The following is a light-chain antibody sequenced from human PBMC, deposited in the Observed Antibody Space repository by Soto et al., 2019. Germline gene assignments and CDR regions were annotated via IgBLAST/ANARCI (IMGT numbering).Light chain of an antibody. CDR1: QSVTSIY. Sequence: EIVLTQSPVTLSLSPGERATLSCRASQSVTSIYLAWYQQKPGQSPRLIIYGGSTRASGFPDRFSGGGSGTDFTLTISRLEPEDSAVYYCHCQQFDSSRVYSFGQGTKLEI. V-gene: IGKV3-20*01. J-gene: IGKJ2*03. CDR2: GGS. CDR3: QQFDSSRVYS.